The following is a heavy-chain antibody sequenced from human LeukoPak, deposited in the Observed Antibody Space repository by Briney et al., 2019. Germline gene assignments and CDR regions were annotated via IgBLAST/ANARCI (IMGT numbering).Heavy chain of an antibody. CDR1: GFTFSNYG. V-gene: IGHV3-30*02. CDR3: AKEKYYYDSRGYPHLGGEFDF. D-gene: IGHD3-22*01. CDR2: ILYYGNNK. Sequence: GGSLRLSCAASGFTFSNYGMHWVRQAPGKGLEWVTVILYYGNNKYYADSVKGRFTISRDNSKNTLYLQMNSLRAEDTAVYYCAKEKYYYDSRGYPHLGGEFDFWGQGTLVTVSS. J-gene: IGHJ4*02.